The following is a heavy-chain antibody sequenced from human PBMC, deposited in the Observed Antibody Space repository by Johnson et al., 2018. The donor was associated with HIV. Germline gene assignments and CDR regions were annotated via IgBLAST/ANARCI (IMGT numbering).Heavy chain of an antibody. Sequence: QVQLVESGGGVVQPEKALRLSCAASGLTFSTFAMHWVRQAPGKGLELVSVIYSGGSTYYADSVKGRFTISRDNSKNTLYLQMNSLRAEDTAVYYCASLSEVVVNAFDIWGQGTMVTVSS. D-gene: IGHD3-22*01. CDR1: GLTFSTFA. V-gene: IGHV3-NL1*01. CDR3: ASLSEVVVNAFDI. CDR2: IYSGGST. J-gene: IGHJ3*02.